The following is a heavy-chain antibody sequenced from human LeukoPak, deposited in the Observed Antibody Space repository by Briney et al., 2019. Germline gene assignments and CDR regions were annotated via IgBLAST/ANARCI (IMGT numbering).Heavy chain of an antibody. V-gene: IGHV3-21*01. CDR1: GFTFSSYS. CDR3: ARSGPVAADGGDY. CDR2: ISSSSSYI. D-gene: IGHD6-19*01. Sequence: GGFLRLSCAASGFTFSSYSMNWVRQAPGKGLEWVSSISSSSSYIYYADSVKGRFTISRDNAKNSLYLQMNSLRAEDTAVYYCARSGPVAADGGDYWGQGTLVTVSS. J-gene: IGHJ4*02.